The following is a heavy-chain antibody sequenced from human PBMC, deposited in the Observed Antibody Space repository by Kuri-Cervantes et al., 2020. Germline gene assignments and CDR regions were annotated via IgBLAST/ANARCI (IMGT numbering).Heavy chain of an antibody. CDR2: IIPIFGTA. V-gene: IGHV1-69*13. Sequence: VKVSCKASGYTFTGYYMHWVRQAPGQGLEWMGGIIPIFGTANYAQKFQGRVTITADESTSTAYMELSSLRSEDTAVYYCARGDDLRGYSYGFNWFDPWGQGTLVTVSS. J-gene: IGHJ5*02. CDR1: GYTFTGYY. D-gene: IGHD5-18*01. CDR3: ARGDDLRGYSYGFNWFDP.